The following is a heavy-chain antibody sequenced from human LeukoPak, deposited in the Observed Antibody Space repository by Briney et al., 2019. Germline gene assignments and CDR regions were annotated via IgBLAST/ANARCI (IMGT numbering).Heavy chain of an antibody. Sequence: GRVTLSADKSTNTAYMELTSLRPEDTAVYYCAKGTDGTGKVDYWGQGTLVTVSS. CDR3: AKGTDGTGKVDY. J-gene: IGHJ4*02. D-gene: IGHD2-8*02. V-gene: IGHV1-69*02.